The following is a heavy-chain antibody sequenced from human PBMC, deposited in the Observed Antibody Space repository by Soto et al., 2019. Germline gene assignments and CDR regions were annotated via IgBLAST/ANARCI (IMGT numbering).Heavy chain of an antibody. CDR3: AKGRSYYYYYGVDV. J-gene: IGHJ6*02. CDR2: IYYSGTT. Sequence: PSETLSLTCAVSGYSIISSNWWGWIRQPPGKGLEWIGYIYYSGTTYYNPSLKSRVTMSVDNSKSTLYLQMNSLRAEDTALYYCAKGRSYYYYYGVDVWGQGTTVTVSS. CDR1: GYSIISSNW. V-gene: IGHV4-28*03.